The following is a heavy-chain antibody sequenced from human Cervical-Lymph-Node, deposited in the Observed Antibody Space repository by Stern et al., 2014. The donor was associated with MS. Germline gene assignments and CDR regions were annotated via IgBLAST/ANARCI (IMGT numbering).Heavy chain of an antibody. V-gene: IGHV4-59*01. CDR1: GGSISSYY. D-gene: IGHD3-10*01. CDR3: ARGFGELLSVFYYGMDV. Sequence: VQLVESGPGLVKPSETLSLTCTVSGGSISSYYWSWIRPPPGKGLEWIGYIYYRGSTNYNPSLKSRVTISVDTSKNQFSLKLSSVTAADTAVYYCARGFGELLSVFYYGMDVWGQGTTVTVSS. J-gene: IGHJ6*02. CDR2: IYYRGST.